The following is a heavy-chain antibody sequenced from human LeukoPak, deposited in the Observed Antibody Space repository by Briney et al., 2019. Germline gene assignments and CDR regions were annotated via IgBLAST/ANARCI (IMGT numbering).Heavy chain of an antibody. D-gene: IGHD4-11*01. CDR3: AKDAKRGVDYSSSIQY. Sequence: PGGSLTLSCAASGFTFGHYAIHWVRQAPGKGLEWVAVIWSDGTNQYYADSVKGRFTIYRYDFQKRVFLQMNNLRVEDTALYYCAKDAKRGVDYSSSIQYWGQGALVTVSS. CDR2: IWSDGTNQ. J-gene: IGHJ4*02. CDR1: GFTFGHYA. V-gene: IGHV3-33*06.